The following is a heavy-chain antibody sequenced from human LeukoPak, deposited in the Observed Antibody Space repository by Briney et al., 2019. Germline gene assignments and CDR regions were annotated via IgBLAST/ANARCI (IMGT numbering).Heavy chain of an antibody. V-gene: IGHV3-23*01. J-gene: IGHJ6*02. CDR3: AKDRGGYYYYYDIDV. CDR2: ISGSGDTT. D-gene: IGHD3-10*01. CDR1: GFTFSSYV. Sequence: GGSLRLSCVASGFTFSSYVMTWVRQAPGKGLEWVSGISGSGDTTYFAGSVKGRFTISRDNSKNTLYLQMNSLRAEDTAVYYCAKDRGGYYYYYDIDVWGQGTTVTVSS.